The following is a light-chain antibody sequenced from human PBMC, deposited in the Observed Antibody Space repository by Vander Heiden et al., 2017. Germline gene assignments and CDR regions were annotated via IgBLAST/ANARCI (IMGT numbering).Light chain of an antibody. Sequence: DIVMTQSPDSLAVSRGERATINCKSSQSVLYSSNNKNYLAWYQQKPGQPPKLLIYWASTRESGVPDRFSGSGSGTDFTLTISSLQAEDVAVYYCQQYYSTRRTFGGGTKVEIK. CDR1: QSVLYSSNNKNY. J-gene: IGKJ4*01. CDR3: QQYYSTRRT. V-gene: IGKV4-1*01. CDR2: WAS.